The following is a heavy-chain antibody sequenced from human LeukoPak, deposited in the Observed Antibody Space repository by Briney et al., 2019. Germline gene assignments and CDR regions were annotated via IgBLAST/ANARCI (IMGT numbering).Heavy chain of an antibody. J-gene: IGHJ4*02. CDR1: GGSINSYW. CDR2: IYTTGMT. Sequence: PSETLSLTCSVSGGSINSYWWSWIRQPAGKGLEFIGRIYTTGMTNYNPSLKSRVSMSVDTSKNKSSLELRSVTAADTAVYFCARAGYTISSYRFDYWGQGALVTVSS. D-gene: IGHD3-16*02. V-gene: IGHV4-4*07. CDR3: ARAGYTISSYRFDY.